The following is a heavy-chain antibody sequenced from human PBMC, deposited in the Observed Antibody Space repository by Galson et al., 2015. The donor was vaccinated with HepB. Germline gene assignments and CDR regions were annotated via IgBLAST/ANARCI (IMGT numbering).Heavy chain of an antibody. CDR2: IYYSGST. Sequence: QVQLQESGPGLVKPSQTLSLTCTVSGGSISSGGYYWSWIRQHPGKGLEWIGYIYYSGSTYYNPSLKSRVTISVDTSKNQFSLKLSSVTAADTAGYYCARDPDSGVRFGMDVWGQGTTVTVSS. CDR1: GGSISSGGYY. CDR3: ARDPDSGVRFGMDV. J-gene: IGHJ6*02. D-gene: IGHD4-17*01. V-gene: IGHV4-31*03.